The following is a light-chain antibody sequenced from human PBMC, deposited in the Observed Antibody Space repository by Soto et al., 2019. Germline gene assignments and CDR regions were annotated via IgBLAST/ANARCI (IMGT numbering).Light chain of an antibody. Sequence: EIVLTQSPGTLSLSPGERATLSCRASQSVSSSYLAWYQQKPGQAPRLLIYGASSRATGIPDRFSGSGSGTDFTLTISRLEPGDFAVYYCQQYGTSRWTVGQGTKVEIK. CDR2: GAS. CDR1: QSVSSSY. J-gene: IGKJ1*01. CDR3: QQYGTSRWT. V-gene: IGKV3-20*01.